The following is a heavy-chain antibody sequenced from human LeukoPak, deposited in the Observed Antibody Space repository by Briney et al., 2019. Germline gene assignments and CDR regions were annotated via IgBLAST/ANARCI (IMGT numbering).Heavy chain of an antibody. CDR2: IRHDGSNK. V-gene: IGHV3-30*02. D-gene: IGHD5-18*01. Sequence: PGGSLRLSCAASGFTFSSYGMHWVRQAPGKGLEWVAFIRHDGSNKYYADSVKGRFTISRDNSKNTLYLQRNSLRAEDTAVYYCAKGNVDTAMDWGQGTLVTVSS. J-gene: IGHJ4*02. CDR1: GFTFSSYG. CDR3: AKGNVDTAMD.